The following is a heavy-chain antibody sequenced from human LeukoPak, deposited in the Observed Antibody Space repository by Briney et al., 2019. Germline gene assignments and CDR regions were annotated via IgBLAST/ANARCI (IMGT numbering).Heavy chain of an antibody. CDR2: INHSGET. J-gene: IGHJ4*02. CDR3: ARYTANKSGYSFDF. D-gene: IGHD3-22*01. V-gene: IGHV4-38-2*01. Sequence: SETLSLTCAVSGYSISSGYYWSWIRQSPGQGLEWIATINHSGETYYNPSLKSRATISVATSKNQFSLKLSSVTAAGTAFYYCARYTANKSGYSFDFWGQGTLVTVSS. CDR1: GYSISSGYY.